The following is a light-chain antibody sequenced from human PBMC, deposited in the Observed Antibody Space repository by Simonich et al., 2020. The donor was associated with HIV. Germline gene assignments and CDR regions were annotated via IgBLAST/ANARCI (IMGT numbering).Light chain of an antibody. J-gene: IGLJ3*02. CDR1: VGHIASNY. V-gene: IGLV6-57*03. CDR2: EYT. CDR3: SSYTTSNTWV. Sequence: NFMLTQPHSVSESPGKTVTISCIRSVGHIASNYVKWYQQRPGSAPTTVIYEYTQRHSGVPDRFSGSKSGNTASLTISGLQAEDEADYYCSSYTTSNTWVFGGGTKLTVL.